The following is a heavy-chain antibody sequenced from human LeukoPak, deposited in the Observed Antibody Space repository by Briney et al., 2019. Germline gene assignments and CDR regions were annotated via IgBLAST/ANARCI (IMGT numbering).Heavy chain of an antibody. V-gene: IGHV3-48*01. J-gene: IGHJ4*02. D-gene: IGHD6-13*01. Sequence: GGSLRLSCAASGFTFSSYSMNWVRQAPGKGLEWVSYISSSSSTIYYADSVKGRFTISRDNAKNPLYLQMNSLRAEDTAVYYCARDRVAAAAGTGDYWGQGTLVTVSS. CDR1: GFTFSSYS. CDR2: ISSSSSTI. CDR3: ARDRVAAAAGTGDY.